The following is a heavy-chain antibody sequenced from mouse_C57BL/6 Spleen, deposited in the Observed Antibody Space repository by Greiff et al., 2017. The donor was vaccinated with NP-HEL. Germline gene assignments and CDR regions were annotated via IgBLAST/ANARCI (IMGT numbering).Heavy chain of an antibody. J-gene: IGHJ2*01. Sequence: VQLQQPGAELVKPGASVKLSCKASGYTFTSYWMQWVKQRPGQGLEWIGEIDPSDSYTNYNQKFKGKATLTVDTSSSTAYMQLSSLTSEDSAVYYCARWDYGSSYDDYWGKGTTLTVSS. D-gene: IGHD1-1*01. CDR2: IDPSDSYT. V-gene: IGHV1-50*01. CDR3: ARWDYGSSYDDY. CDR1: GYTFTSYW.